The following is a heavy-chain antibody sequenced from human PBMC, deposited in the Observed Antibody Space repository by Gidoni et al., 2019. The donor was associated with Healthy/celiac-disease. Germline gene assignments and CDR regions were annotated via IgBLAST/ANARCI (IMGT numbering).Heavy chain of an antibody. Sequence: EVQLLESGGGLVPPGGSLRLSCAASGFPFSSYAMSWVRQAPGKGLEWVSASSGSGGSTYYADSVKGRLTISRDNSKNTLYLQMNSLRAEDTAVYYCAKPYSSGWYFPLFDYWGQGTLVTVSS. CDR1: GFPFSSYA. CDR2: SSGSGGST. J-gene: IGHJ4*02. V-gene: IGHV3-23*01. CDR3: AKPYSSGWYFPLFDY. D-gene: IGHD6-19*01.